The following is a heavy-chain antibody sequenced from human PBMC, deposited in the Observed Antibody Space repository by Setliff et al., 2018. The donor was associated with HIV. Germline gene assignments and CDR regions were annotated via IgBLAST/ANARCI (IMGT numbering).Heavy chain of an antibody. D-gene: IGHD2-15*01. V-gene: IGHV1-18*01. CDR3: ARVYCSGGSCFTFDY. J-gene: IGHJ4*02. CDR1: GYTFTNYG. Sequence: ASVKVSCKASGYTFTNYGITWVRQAPGQGLEWMGWISVYNGNTNYAQKLQGRVTMTTDTSTSTAYMELRSLRSDDTAVYYCARVYCSGGSCFTFDYWGQGTLVTVSS. CDR2: ISVYNGNT.